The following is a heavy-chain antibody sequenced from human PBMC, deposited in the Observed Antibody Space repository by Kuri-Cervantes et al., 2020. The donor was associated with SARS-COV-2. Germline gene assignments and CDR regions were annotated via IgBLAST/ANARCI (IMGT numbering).Heavy chain of an antibody. Sequence: SVKVSCKASGGTFSSYAISWVRQAPGQGLERMGGIIPIFGTANYAQKFQGRVTITADESTSTAYMELSSLRSEDTAVYYCARAPKYYYDSSGYYYDDYFDYWGQGTLVTVSS. V-gene: IGHV1-69*13. J-gene: IGHJ4*02. CDR2: IIPIFGTA. CDR3: ARAPKYYYDSSGYYYDDYFDY. D-gene: IGHD3-22*01. CDR1: GGTFSSYA.